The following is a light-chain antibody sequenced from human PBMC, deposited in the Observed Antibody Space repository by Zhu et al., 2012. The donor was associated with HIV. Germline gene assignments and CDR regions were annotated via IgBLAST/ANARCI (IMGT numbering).Light chain of an antibody. CDR2: GAS. CDR1: QNVNSNF. CDR3: SPYT. J-gene: IGKJ2*01. Sequence: EIVLTQSPGTLSLSPGERATLSCRASQNVNSNFLAWYQQKPGQAPRLLIYGASRRATGITNKFTGSGSGTDFTLTITTLEPEDFAVYGNSPYTFGQGTKLEIK. V-gene: IGKV3-20*01.